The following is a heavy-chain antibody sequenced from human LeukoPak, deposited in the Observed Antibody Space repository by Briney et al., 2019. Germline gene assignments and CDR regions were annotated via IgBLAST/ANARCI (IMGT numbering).Heavy chain of an antibody. CDR2: FNPEDGAP. D-gene: IGHD1-1*01. V-gene: IGHV1-24*01. Sequence: ASVKVSCKISGPFLDPFSIHWVRQAPGKGLEWMGVFNPEDGAPDYAQQFQGRFTMTEDRSTKTHYMQFSNLRSEDTAVYFCAGTPLCAACGFDIWGRGTVATDSS. CDR1: GPFLDPFS. J-gene: IGHJ3*02. CDR3: AGTPLCAACGFDI.